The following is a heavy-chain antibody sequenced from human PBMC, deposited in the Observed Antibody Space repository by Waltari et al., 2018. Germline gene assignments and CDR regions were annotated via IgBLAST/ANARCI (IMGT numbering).Heavy chain of an antibody. J-gene: IGHJ3*01. CDR1: GVSLTSNLPS. D-gene: IGHD5-12*01. V-gene: IGHV4-39*01. CDR2: MSYTGAT. CDR3: ATYIGASVGTAAFDV. Sequence: QLQLQESGPGLVKPSETLSLTCSVSGVSLTSNLPSWGWIRPPPGQGLAWIGTMSYTGATYSSPSLDSRVTVSRDTSKNQLSLKLVSVTAADTAVYYCATYIGASVGTAAFDVWGQGTMVTVSS.